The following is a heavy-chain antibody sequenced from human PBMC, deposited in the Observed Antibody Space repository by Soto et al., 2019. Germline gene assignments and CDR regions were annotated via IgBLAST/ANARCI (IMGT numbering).Heavy chain of an antibody. CDR2: ISSSSSTI. Sequence: GGPLRLSCAASGFTFSSYSMNWVRQAPGKGLEGVSYISSSSSTIYYADSIKGRSTISRDNAKNSLYLQMNSLRDEDTAVYYCARGYDSSGYYHNWFDPWGQGTLVTVSS. V-gene: IGHV3-48*02. CDR1: GFTFSSYS. CDR3: ARGYDSSGYYHNWFDP. D-gene: IGHD3-22*01. J-gene: IGHJ5*02.